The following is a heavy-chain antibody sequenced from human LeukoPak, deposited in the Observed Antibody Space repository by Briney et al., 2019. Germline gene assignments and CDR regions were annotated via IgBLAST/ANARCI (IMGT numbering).Heavy chain of an antibody. CDR1: GFPFSAYY. D-gene: IGHD2-15*01. CDR3: ARGSDCSGGSCYSYWYFDL. J-gene: IGHJ2*01. Sequence: GGSLRLSCAASGFPFSAYYMTWIRQAPGKGLEWVSSIGFSSIGYSSDHLKYAASVKGRFTISRDNAKSTLYLQMNSLRAEDTAMYYCARGSDCSGGSCYSYWYFDLWGRGTLVTVSS. CDR2: IGFSSIGYSSDHL. V-gene: IGHV3-11*06.